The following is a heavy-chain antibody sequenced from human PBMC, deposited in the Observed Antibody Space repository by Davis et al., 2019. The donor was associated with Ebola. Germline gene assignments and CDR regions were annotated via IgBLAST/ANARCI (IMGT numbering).Heavy chain of an antibody. D-gene: IGHD6-13*01. CDR1: GGSISNNFYN. Sequence: GSLRLSCTVSGGSISNNFYNWGWIRQSPGTGLEWIGSIYYSGNTYYNPSLKSRVTISVDTSKNQFSLKLTSVTAADTAIYYCARLTIASAPDIVDSWGQGSLVTVSP. CDR3: ARLTIASAPDIVDS. CDR2: IYYSGNT. V-gene: IGHV4-39*01. J-gene: IGHJ4*02.